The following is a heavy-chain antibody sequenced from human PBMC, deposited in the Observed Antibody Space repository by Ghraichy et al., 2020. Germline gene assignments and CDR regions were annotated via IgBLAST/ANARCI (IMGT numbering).Heavy chain of an antibody. CDR2: IYYSGST. V-gene: IGHV4-31*03. CDR1: GGSISSGGYY. CDR3: ARGSLSRYFDL. J-gene: IGHJ2*01. Sequence: SETLSLTCTVSGGSISSGGYYWSWIRQHPGKGLEWIGYIYYSGSTYYNPSLKSRVTISVDTSKNQFSLKLSSVTAADTAVYYCARGSLSRYFDLWGRGTLVTVSS.